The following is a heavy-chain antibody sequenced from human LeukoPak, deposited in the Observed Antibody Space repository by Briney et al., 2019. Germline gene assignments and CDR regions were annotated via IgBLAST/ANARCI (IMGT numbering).Heavy chain of an antibody. V-gene: IGHV3-23*01. Sequence: GGSLRLSCAASGFTFSISAMKWVRQAPGKGGEWVSSISGGGTTYYADSVRGRFIISRDNSKNTLYLQMNSLRAEDTAVYYCAKLLMANDYGDPWGQGTLVTVSS. CDR2: ISGGGTT. J-gene: IGHJ5*02. D-gene: IGHD4-17*01. CDR3: AKLLMANDYGDP. CDR1: GFTFSISA.